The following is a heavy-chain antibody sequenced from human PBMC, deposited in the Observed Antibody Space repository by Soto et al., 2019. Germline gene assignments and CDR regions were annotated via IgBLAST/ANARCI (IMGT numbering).Heavy chain of an antibody. Sequence: ASVKVSCKASGYTFTSYAMHWVRQAPGQRLEWMGWINAGNGNTKYSQKFQGRVTITRDTSASTAYMELSSLRSEDTAVYYCARQLVVVPAARPGMDVWGRGTTGSVSS. CDR3: ARQLVVVPAARPGMDV. J-gene: IGHJ6*02. CDR1: GYTFTSYA. D-gene: IGHD2-2*01. V-gene: IGHV1-3*01. CDR2: INAGNGNT.